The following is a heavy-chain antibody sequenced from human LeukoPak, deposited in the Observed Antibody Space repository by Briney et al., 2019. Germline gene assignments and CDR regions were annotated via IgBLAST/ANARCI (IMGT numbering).Heavy chain of an antibody. CDR3: ARGNWINGYYYYYYMDV. J-gene: IGHJ6*03. Sequence: GGSLRLSCAASGFTFSSYSMNWVRQAPGKGLEWVSYISSSSSTIYYADSVKGRFTISRDNAKNSLYLQMNSLRAEDTAVYYCARGNWINGYYYYYYMDVWGKGTTVTVSS. CDR1: GFTFSSYS. D-gene: IGHD1/OR15-1a*01. V-gene: IGHV3-48*01. CDR2: ISSSSSTI.